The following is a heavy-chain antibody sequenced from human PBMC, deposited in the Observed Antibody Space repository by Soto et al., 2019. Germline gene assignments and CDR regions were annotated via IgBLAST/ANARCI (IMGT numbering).Heavy chain of an antibody. V-gene: IGHV3-23*01. Sequence: EVQLLESGGGLVQPGGSLRLSCAASGFTFSNYGMTWVRQAPGKGLEWVSAISGSGGNTYYADSVRGRFTISRDNSKNTLYMQMNSLRVEDTAVYSCAREPRHWFLDLWGRGTLVTASS. CDR3: AREPRHWFLDL. CDR1: GFTFSNYG. J-gene: IGHJ2*01. CDR2: ISGSGGNT.